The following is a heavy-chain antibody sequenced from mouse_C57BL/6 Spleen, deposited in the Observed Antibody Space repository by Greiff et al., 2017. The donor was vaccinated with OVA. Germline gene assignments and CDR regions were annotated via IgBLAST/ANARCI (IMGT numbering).Heavy chain of an antibody. J-gene: IGHJ1*03. Sequence: VQGVESGPELVKPGASVKISCKASGYAFSSSWMNWVKQRPGKGLEWIGRIYPGDGDTNYNGKFKGKATLTADKSSSTAYMQLSSLTSEDSAVYFCAREDGSSYWYFDVWGTGTTVTVSS. D-gene: IGHD1-1*01. V-gene: IGHV1-82*01. CDR3: AREDGSSYWYFDV. CDR2: IYPGDGDT. CDR1: GYAFSSSW.